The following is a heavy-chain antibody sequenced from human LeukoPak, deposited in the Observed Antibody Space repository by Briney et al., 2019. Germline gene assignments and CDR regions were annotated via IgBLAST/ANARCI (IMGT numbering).Heavy chain of an antibody. CDR3: AKVGGLLRYFDWLLYFDY. Sequence: GGSLRLSCAASGFTFSSYAMSWVRQAPGKGLEGVSAISGSGGSTYYADSVKGRFTISRDNSKNTLYLQMNSLRAEDTAVYYCAKVGGLLRYFDWLLYFDYWGQGTLVTVSS. CDR2: ISGSGGST. J-gene: IGHJ4*02. CDR1: GFTFSSYA. D-gene: IGHD3-9*01. V-gene: IGHV3-23*01.